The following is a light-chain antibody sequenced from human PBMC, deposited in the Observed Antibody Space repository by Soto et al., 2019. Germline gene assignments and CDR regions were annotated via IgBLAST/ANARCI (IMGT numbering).Light chain of an antibody. CDR3: CAYAGSSTFDV. CDR2: EGS. V-gene: IGLV2-23*03. J-gene: IGLJ1*01. Sequence: QSVLTQPASVSGSPGQSITISCTGTSSDGGSYNLVSWYQQHPGKAPKLMIYEGSKRPSGVSNRFTGSKSGNTASLTISGLQAEDEADYYYCAYAGSSTFDVFGTGTKLTVL. CDR1: SSDGGSYNL.